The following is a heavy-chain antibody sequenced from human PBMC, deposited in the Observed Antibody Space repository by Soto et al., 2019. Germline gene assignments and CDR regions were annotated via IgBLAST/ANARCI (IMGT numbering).Heavy chain of an antibody. D-gene: IGHD3-9*01. V-gene: IGHV1-69*13. CDR3: ARAIKYYDILTGYPRRYFCYGMDV. CDR1: GGAFGSYA. Sequence: SVKVTSKDCGGAFGSYARRWLRQETEQGLEWMGGIIPIFGTANYAQKFQGRVTITADESTSTAYMELSSLRSEDTAVYYCARAIKYYDILTGYPRRYFCYGMDVWGKGTTVTVSS. J-gene: IGHJ6*04. CDR2: IIPIFGTA.